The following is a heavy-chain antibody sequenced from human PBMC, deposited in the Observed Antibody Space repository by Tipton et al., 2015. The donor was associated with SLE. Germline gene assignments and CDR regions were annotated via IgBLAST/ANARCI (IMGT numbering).Heavy chain of an antibody. CDR2: LYSAGSS. D-gene: IGHD3-10*01. CDR1: GFTFSSFA. J-gene: IGHJ4*02. V-gene: IGHV3-23*03. CDR3: ARAPYSGSGSFRTYYFDI. Sequence: SLRLSCAVSGFTFSSFAMSWARQAPGKGLEWVSTLYSAGSSYNADSVRGRFSISRDTSKDTLYLQMHSLRAEDTAIYYCARAPYSGSGSFRTYYFDIWGQGTLVTVSS.